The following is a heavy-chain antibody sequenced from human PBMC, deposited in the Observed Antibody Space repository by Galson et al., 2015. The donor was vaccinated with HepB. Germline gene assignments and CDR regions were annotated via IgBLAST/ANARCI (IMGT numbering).Heavy chain of an antibody. CDR2: IYTSGST. CDR1: GGSISSGSYY. CDR3: ARNIAAVNYMDV. V-gene: IGHV4-61*02. Sequence: TLSLTCTVSGGSISSGSYYWSWIRQPAGKGLEWIGRIYTSGSTNYNPSLKSRVTMSVDTSKNQFSLKLSSVTAADTAVYYCARNIAAVNYMDVWGKGTTVTVSS. J-gene: IGHJ6*03. D-gene: IGHD6-13*01.